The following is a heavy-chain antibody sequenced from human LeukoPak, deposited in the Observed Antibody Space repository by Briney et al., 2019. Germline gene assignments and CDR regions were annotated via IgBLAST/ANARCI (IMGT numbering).Heavy chain of an antibody. Sequence: PGGSLRLSCAASGFTVSNSYMSWVRQAPGKGLEWVSVIYSGGSTYYADSVKGRFTISRGNSKNTLYLQMNSPRAEDTAMYYCARRGNSGYSLDYWGQGTLVTVSS. V-gene: IGHV3-53*01. J-gene: IGHJ4*02. CDR1: GFTVSNSY. D-gene: IGHD3-22*01. CDR2: IYSGGST. CDR3: ARRGNSGYSLDY.